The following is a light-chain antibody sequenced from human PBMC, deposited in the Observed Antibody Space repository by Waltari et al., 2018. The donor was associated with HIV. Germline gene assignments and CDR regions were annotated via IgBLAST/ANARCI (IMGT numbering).Light chain of an antibody. CDR3: ATWDDTLSGHVV. CDR2: RNN. Sequence: QSVLTQPPSASGTPGQRITISCSGRSSNIGRNYVYWYQQLPGTAPKLLIYRNNQRPSGVPDRFSGSKSGTSASLAISGLRSEDEADYYCATWDDTLSGHVVFGGGTKLNVL. CDR1: SSNIGRNY. V-gene: IGLV1-47*01. J-gene: IGLJ2*01.